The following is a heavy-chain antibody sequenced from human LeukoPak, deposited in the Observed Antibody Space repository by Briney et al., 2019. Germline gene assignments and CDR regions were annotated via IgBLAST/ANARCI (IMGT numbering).Heavy chain of an antibody. CDR1: GFIFSDYA. D-gene: IGHD3-16*02. V-gene: IGHV3-48*01. J-gene: IGHJ4*02. CDR2: ISSSSSTI. Sequence: GGSLRLSCAASGFIFSDYAMSWVRQAPGKGLEWVSYISSSSSTIYYADSVKGRFTISRDNAKNSLYLQMNSLRAEDTAVYYCARDRPQYDYVWGSYPEPFDYWGQGTLVTVSS. CDR3: ARDRPQYDYVWGSYPEPFDY.